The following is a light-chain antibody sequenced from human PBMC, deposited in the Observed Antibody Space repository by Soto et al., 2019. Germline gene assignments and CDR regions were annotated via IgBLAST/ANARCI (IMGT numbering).Light chain of an antibody. Sequence: DIVMTQSPDSLAVSLGERATINCKSSQSVLHSPNNKNYLAWYQQKPGQPPKLLIYWASTRESGVPDRFSGSGSGTDFTLTISSLQAEDVAVYFCQQYYSTPQPFGQGTKVEIK. CDR3: QQYYSTPQP. CDR1: QSVLHSPNNKNY. CDR2: WAS. V-gene: IGKV4-1*01. J-gene: IGKJ1*01.